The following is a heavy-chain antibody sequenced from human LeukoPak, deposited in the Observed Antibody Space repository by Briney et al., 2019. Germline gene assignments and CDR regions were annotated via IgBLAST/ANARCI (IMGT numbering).Heavy chain of an antibody. CDR2: IYHSGST. Sequence: SETLSLTCTVSGGSIRSGTYYWGWIRQSPGKGLEWIGSIYHSGSTYYNPSFKSRVTMSVDTSKNQFSLKLSSLTAADTAVYYCARDRKYYYHMDVWGKGTTVTVSS. J-gene: IGHJ6*03. CDR3: ARDRKYYYHMDV. V-gene: IGHV4-39*07. CDR1: GGSIRSGTYY.